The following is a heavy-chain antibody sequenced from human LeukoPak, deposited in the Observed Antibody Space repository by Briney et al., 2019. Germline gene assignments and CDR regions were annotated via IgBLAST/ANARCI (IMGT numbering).Heavy chain of an antibody. D-gene: IGHD1-26*01. J-gene: IGHJ4*02. Sequence: GGSLRLPCIASGFTVSNNYMSWVRQAPGKGLVWVSRINTDGSSTSYVDSVKGRFTISRDNAKNTLYLQMNSLRAEDTAVYYCARDGSGGSYSYWGQGTLVTVSS. CDR2: INTDGSST. CDR1: GFTVSNNY. V-gene: IGHV3-74*01. CDR3: ARDGSGGSYSY.